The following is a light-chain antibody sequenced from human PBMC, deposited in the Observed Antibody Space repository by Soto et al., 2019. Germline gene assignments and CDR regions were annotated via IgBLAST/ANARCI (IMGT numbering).Light chain of an antibody. J-gene: IGKJ1*01. V-gene: IGKV1-39*01. CDR2: AAS. CDR1: QSISSY. CDR3: QQRT. Sequence: DIQMTQSPSSLSASVGDRVTITCRASQSISSYLNWYQQKPGKAPKLLIYAASSLQSGVPSRFSGSGSGTDFTLTISSLQPEDFATYYWQQRTFGQGTKVEIK.